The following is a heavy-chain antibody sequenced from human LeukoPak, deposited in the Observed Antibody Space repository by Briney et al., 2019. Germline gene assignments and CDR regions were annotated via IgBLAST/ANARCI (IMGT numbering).Heavy chain of an antibody. V-gene: IGHV4-4*07. CDR2: IYTSGST. D-gene: IGHD3-10*01. J-gene: IGHJ5*02. Sequence: PSETLSLTCTVSGGSISSYYWSWIRQPAGKGLEWIGRIYTSGSTNYNPSLKSRVTMSVDTSKNQFSLKLSSVTAADTAVYYCARLITMVRGVIINSWFDPWGQGTLVTVSS. CDR1: GGSISSYY. CDR3: ARLITMVRGVIINSWFDP.